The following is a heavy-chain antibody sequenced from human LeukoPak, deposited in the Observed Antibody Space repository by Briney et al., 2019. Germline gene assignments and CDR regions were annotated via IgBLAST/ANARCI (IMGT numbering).Heavy chain of an antibody. J-gene: IGHJ6*02. Sequence: PGGSLRLSCAASGLTFSDYYMSWIRQAPGKGLEWVSYISSGSTIYYADSVKGRFTISRDNAKNSLYLQMNSLRAEDTAVYYCARDTSYYGMDVWGQGTTVTVSS. CDR3: ARDTSYYGMDV. CDR1: GLTFSDYY. CDR2: ISSGSTI. D-gene: IGHD3-3*01. V-gene: IGHV3-11*01.